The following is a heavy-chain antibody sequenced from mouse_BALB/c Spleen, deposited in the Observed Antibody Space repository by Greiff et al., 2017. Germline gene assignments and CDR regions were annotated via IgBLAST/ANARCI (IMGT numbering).Heavy chain of an antibody. J-gene: IGHJ4*01. Sequence: QVQLQQSGSELVKPGASVKMSCKASGYTFTDYVISWVKQRTGQGLEWIGEIYPGSGSTYYNEKFKGKATLTADKSSNTAYMQLSSLTSEDSAVYFCACLRDYYAMDYWGQGTSVTVSS. CDR1: GYTFTDYV. CDR3: ACLRDYYAMDY. CDR2: IYPGSGST. V-gene: IGHV1-81*01. D-gene: IGHD1-1*01.